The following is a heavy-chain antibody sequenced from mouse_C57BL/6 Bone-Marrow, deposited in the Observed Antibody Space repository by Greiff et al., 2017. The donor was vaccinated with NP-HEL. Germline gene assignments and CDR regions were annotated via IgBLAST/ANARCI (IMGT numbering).Heavy chain of an antibody. CDR2: IDPENGDT. CDR1: GFNIKDDY. CDR3: TLYPYAMDY. Sequence: VQLQQSGAELVRPGASVKLSCTASGFNIKDDYMHWVKQRPEQGLEWIGWIDPENGDTEYASKFQGRATITADTSSNTAYLQLSSLTSEDTAVYYCTLYPYAMDYWGQGTSVTVSS. V-gene: IGHV14-4*01. J-gene: IGHJ4*01.